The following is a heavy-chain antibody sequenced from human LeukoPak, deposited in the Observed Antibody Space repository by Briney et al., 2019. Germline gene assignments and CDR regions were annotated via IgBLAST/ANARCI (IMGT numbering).Heavy chain of an antibody. CDR3: ARDPSYGFDY. J-gene: IGHJ4*02. V-gene: IGHV3-7*03. Sequence: GGSLRLSCAASGFTFSGYWMSWVRQAPGKGLEWVANIKQDGSEKYYVDSVKGRFTISRDNAKNSLYLQMNSLRAEDTAVYYCARDPSYGFDYWGQGPLVTVSS. CDR1: GFTFSGYW. CDR2: IKQDGSEK. D-gene: IGHD5-18*01.